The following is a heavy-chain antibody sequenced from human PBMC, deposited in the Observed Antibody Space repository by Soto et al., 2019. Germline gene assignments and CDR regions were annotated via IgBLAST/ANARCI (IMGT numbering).Heavy chain of an antibody. D-gene: IGHD3-3*01. CDR2: VSGSGASV. CDR1: GFTFSSHA. Sequence: EVQLLESGGGFVKPGGSLRLSCEGSGFTFSSHAMSWVRQAPGKGLEWVSSVSGSGASVHLPDFLKGRFSSSRDNSKNTVYLELNNLRVDDTAVYYCAKDLPLWSGYSFSENHWGQGTLVTVSS. V-gene: IGHV3-23*01. CDR3: AKDLPLWSGYSFSENH. J-gene: IGHJ5*02.